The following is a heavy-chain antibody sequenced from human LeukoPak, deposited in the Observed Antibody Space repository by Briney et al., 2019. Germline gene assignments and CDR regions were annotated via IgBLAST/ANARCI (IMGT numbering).Heavy chain of an antibody. D-gene: IGHD1-26*01. CDR2: IKEDGSDK. V-gene: IGHV3-7*03. CDR3: AKSYSGSYYIDY. J-gene: IGHJ4*02. CDR1: GFTFSSFW. Sequence: GGSLRLSCVASGFTFSSFWMNWVRQAPGKGLEWVANIKEDGSDKYYVDSVRGRFTISRDNAKNSLYLQMNSLRAEDTAVYYCAKSYSGSYYIDYWGQGTLVTVSS.